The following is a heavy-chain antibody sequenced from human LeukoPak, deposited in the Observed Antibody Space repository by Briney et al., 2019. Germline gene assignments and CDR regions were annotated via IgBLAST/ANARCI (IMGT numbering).Heavy chain of an antibody. CDR3: ARTIQYYYYMDV. CDR1: GGSISNSGGFY. D-gene: IGHD5-18*01. V-gene: IGHV4-31*02. J-gene: IGHJ6*03. CDR2: ISYRGST. Sequence: PSQTLSLTCTVSGGSISNSGGFYWSWIRQHPGDGLEWIGFISYRGSTYYNPSLKSRVTISVDTSKNQFSLKLSSVTAADTAVYYCARTIQYYYYMDVWGKGTTVTVSS.